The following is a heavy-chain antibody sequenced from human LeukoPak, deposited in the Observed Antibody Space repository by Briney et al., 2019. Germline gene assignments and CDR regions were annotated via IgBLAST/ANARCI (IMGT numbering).Heavy chain of an antibody. D-gene: IGHD5-18*01. CDR3: ARARENSYGLGSLDY. CDR1: GFTFSSYE. V-gene: IGHV3-48*03. Sequence: PGGSLRLSCAASGFTFSSYEINWVCQAPGKGLEWLSYIGSGGTIIHADSVKGRLTVSRDNAKNSVHLQMSSLRDEDTAVYYCARARENSYGLGSLDYWGQGTLVTVSS. J-gene: IGHJ4*02. CDR2: IGSGGTI.